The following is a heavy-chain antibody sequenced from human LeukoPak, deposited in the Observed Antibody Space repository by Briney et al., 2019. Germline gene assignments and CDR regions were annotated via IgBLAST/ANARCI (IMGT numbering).Heavy chain of an antibody. CDR1: GFTFDEYT. CDR2: INEDGDDS. V-gene: IGHV3-43*01. Sequence: GGSLRLSCAASGFTFDEYTMHWVRQAPGKGLEWVSLINEDGDDSYYADSVKGRFTTSRDNSKNSLFLQMNSLTIEDTAFYFCAKGQKTADLFDSWGQGTLVTVSS. D-gene: IGHD2-2*01. CDR3: AKGQKTADLFDS. J-gene: IGHJ4*02.